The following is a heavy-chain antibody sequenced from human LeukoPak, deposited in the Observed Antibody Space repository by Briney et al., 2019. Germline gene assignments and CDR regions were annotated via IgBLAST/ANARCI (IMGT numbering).Heavy chain of an antibody. D-gene: IGHD1-26*01. J-gene: IGHJ3*01. CDR1: GFTFKTYW. CDR3: ARWKMELQRNAFDF. CDR2: INQDGSEE. V-gene: IGHV3-7*01. Sequence: GGSLRLSCAASGFTFKTYWMSWIRQAPGKEPEWVADINQDGSEEYYLQSVRGRFTVSRDNAQNAVFLQMTNLRADDTAVYYCARWKMELQRNAFDFWGQGTVVTVSS.